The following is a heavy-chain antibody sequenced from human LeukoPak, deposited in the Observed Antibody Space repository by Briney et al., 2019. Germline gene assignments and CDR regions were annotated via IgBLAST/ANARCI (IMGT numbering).Heavy chain of an antibody. CDR1: NGAVKNYY. CDR2: FLYSGTT. Sequence: SETLSLTCSVSNGAVKNYYWTWIRQPPGQGLEWIWNFLYSGTTTYSASLDSRLIISVDNSKNTVSLRLFSVTSADTAVYYCATLVYSGSRYHFDTWGQGTLVTVSS. V-gene: IGHV4-59*02. CDR3: ATLVYSGSRYHFDT. J-gene: IGHJ4*02. D-gene: IGHD1-26*01.